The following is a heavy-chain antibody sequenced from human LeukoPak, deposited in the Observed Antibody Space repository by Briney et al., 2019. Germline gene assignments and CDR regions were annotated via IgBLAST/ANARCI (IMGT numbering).Heavy chain of an antibody. D-gene: IGHD5-18*01. Sequence: GGSLRLFCAASGFTFSSYAMHWVRQAPGKGLEWVAVISYDGSNKYYADSVKGRFTISRDNSKNTLYLQMNSLRAEDTAVYYCARAGGIQLWYYYFDYWGQGTLVTVSS. CDR1: GFTFSSYA. J-gene: IGHJ4*02. CDR3: ARAGGIQLWYYYFDY. CDR2: ISYDGSNK. V-gene: IGHV3-30*04.